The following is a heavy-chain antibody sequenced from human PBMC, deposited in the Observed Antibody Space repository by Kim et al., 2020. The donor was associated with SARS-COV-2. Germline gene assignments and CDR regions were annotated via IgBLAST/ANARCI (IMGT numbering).Heavy chain of an antibody. CDR1: GFTFGDYA. CDR2: IRSKAYGGKT. D-gene: IGHD6-19*01. J-gene: IGHJ6*02. Sequence: GGSLRLSCTASGFTFGDYAMSWFRQAPGKGLEWVGFIRSKAYGGKTEYAASVTGRFTISRDNSKSIAYLQMNSLKTEDTAVYYCTRDQAGRYYYYGMDVWGRGTTVTVSS. V-gene: IGHV3-49*03. CDR3: TRDQAGRYYYYGMDV.